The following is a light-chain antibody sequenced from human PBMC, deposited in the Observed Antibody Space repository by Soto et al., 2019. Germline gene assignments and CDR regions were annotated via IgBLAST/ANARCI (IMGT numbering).Light chain of an antibody. CDR1: SSNIETNY. J-gene: IGLJ3*02. CDR2: RNN. Sequence: QSVLTQPPSASGTPGQRVIISCSGSSSNIETNYVYWYQQLPGTAPKLLIYRNNQRPSGVPDRFTGSKSGTSASLAISGLRSEDEADYYCTAWDDSLSGWVFGGGTKLTVL. V-gene: IGLV1-47*01. CDR3: TAWDDSLSGWV.